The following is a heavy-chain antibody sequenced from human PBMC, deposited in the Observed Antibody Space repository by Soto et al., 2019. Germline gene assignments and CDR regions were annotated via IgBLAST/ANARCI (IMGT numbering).Heavy chain of an antibody. J-gene: IGHJ4*02. CDR2: ISGSGGST. V-gene: IGHV3-23*01. CDR1: GFTFSSYA. D-gene: IGHD2-15*01. Sequence: PXGSLRLSCAAAGFTFSSYAMSWVRQAPGKGLEWVSAISGSGGSTYYADSVEGRFTISRDNSKNTLYLQMNSLRAEDTAVYYCAKDTLYPLVAAKDYFDYWGQGTLVTVSS. CDR3: AKDTLYPLVAAKDYFDY.